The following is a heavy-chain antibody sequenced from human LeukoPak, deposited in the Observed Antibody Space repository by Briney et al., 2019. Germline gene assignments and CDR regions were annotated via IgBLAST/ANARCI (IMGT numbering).Heavy chain of an antibody. CDR2: ISSSSSYI. V-gene: IGHV3-21*01. Sequence: GGSLRLSCAASGFTFSSYSMNWVRQAPGKGLEWVSSISSSSSYIYYADSVKGRFTISRDNAKNSLYLQMNSLRAEDTAVYYCARSSGYATAADYWGQGTLVTVSS. CDR1: GFTFSSYS. CDR3: ARSSGYATAADY. D-gene: IGHD5-12*01. J-gene: IGHJ4*02.